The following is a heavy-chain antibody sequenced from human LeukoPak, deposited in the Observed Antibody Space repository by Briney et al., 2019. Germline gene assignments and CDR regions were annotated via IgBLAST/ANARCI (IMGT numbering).Heavy chain of an antibody. CDR1: GFTVSSNY. Sequence: GGSLRLSCAASGFTVSSNYMSWVRQAPGKGLEWVSVIYSGGSTYYADSVKGRFTISRDNSKNTLYLQMTTLTAEDTAVYYCAREYSYGYWYFDLWGCGTLVTVSS. CDR2: IYSGGST. J-gene: IGHJ2*01. CDR3: AREYSYGYWYFDL. D-gene: IGHD5-18*01. V-gene: IGHV3-53*01.